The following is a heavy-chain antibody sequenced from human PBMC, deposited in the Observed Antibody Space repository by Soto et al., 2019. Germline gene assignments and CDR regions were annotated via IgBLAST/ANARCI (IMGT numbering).Heavy chain of an antibody. CDR1: GFTFSNYP. Sequence: EVQLLESGGGLVQPGGSLRLSCAASGFTFSNYPMSWVRQPPGKGLEWVSGISGSGETPYYADSVKGRFTISRDNYKNTLYLQMKSLRAEDTAVYYCARDPPATRHGMDVWGQGTTVTVSS. V-gene: IGHV3-23*01. CDR3: ARDPPATRHGMDV. CDR2: ISGSGETP. J-gene: IGHJ6*02.